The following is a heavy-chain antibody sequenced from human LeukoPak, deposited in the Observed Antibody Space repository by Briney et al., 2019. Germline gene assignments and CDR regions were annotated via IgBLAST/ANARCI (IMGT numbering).Heavy chain of an antibody. CDR3: VSHSDPLTGYSFDY. V-gene: IGHV3-53*01. D-gene: IGHD3-9*01. CDR2: IYDNGDT. CDR1: GFTVTSNY. J-gene: IGHJ4*02. Sequence: GGSLRLPCAASGFTVTSNYMTWVRQAPGKGLEWVSIIYDNGDTYYADSVKGRFTVTRDSSKNTVSLEMNSLRVDDTAVYYCVSHSDPLTGYSFDYWGQGTLVTVSS.